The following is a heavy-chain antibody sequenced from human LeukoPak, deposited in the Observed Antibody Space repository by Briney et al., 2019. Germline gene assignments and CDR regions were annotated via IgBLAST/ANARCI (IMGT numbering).Heavy chain of an antibody. CDR2: IYYSGST. CDR3: ARDSGDYLYGMDV. CDR1: GGSISSGGYY. V-gene: IGHV4-31*03. J-gene: IGHJ6*02. Sequence: PSQTLPLTCTVSGGSISSGGYYWSWIRQHPGKGLEWIGYIYYSGSTYYNPSLKSRVTISVDTSKNQFSLKLSSVTAADTAVYYCARDSGDYLYGMDVWGQGTTVTVSS. D-gene: IGHD4-17*01.